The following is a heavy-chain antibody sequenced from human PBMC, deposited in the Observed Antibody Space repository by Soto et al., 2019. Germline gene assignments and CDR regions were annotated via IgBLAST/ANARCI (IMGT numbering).Heavy chain of an antibody. CDR3: ARGGSSWYPDKLGGFDP. Sequence: PSETLSLTCTVAGGSISSISYYWGLIRQPPGKGLEWSGSIYYSGSTHYNPSLKSRVTISIDTSKNQFSLKLNSVTAADTAVYYCARGGSSWYPDKLGGFDPWGQGILVTVSS. V-gene: IGHV4-39*01. J-gene: IGHJ5*02. CDR2: IYYSGST. CDR1: GGSISSISYY. D-gene: IGHD6-13*01.